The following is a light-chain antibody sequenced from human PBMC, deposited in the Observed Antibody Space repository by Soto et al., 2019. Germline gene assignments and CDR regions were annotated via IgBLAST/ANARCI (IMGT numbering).Light chain of an antibody. J-gene: IGKJ1*01. CDR3: HQRFTWPWT. Sequence: EIVMTQSPATLSVSPGERATLSCRASQSVTSSYLAWYQQKPGQAPRLLIYGASSRATGIPDRFSGSGSGTDFTLTVSSLEAEDFAVYYCHQRFTWPWTFGQGTKVDIK. CDR2: GAS. V-gene: IGKV3D-20*02. CDR1: QSVTSSY.